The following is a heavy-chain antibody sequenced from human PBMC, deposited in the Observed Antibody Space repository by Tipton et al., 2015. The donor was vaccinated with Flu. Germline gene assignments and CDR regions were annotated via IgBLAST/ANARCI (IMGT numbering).Heavy chain of an antibody. CDR1: GDSMSSGDYY. V-gene: IGHV4-30-4*01. J-gene: IGHJ4*02. CDR2: IYHSGTT. Sequence: GLVKPSQTLSLTCTVSGDSMSSGDYYWNWLRQSPGKALEWIGYIYHSGTTFYNPSLKTRVSISLETSKNQFSLELRSVTAADTGVYFCASASAYDSWSGYRLFFDYWGPGALVTVSS. CDR3: ASASAYDSWSGYRLFFDY. D-gene: IGHD3-3*01.